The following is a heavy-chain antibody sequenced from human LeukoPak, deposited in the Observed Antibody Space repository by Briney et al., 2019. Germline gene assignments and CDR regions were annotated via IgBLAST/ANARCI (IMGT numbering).Heavy chain of an antibody. V-gene: IGHV4-34*01. Sequence: SETLSLTCAVYGGSFSQYYWSWMRQPPGKGLEWIGEINYSGGNNYNPSLKSRLTISVDTSKNQFSLKLSSVTAADTAVYYCARAPSSSSRPFDYWGQGTLVTVSS. CDR1: GGSFSQYY. J-gene: IGHJ4*02. CDR3: ARAPSSSSRPFDY. D-gene: IGHD6-6*01. CDR2: INYSGGN.